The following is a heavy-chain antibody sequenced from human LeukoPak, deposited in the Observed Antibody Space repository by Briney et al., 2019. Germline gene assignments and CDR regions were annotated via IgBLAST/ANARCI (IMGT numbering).Heavy chain of an antibody. CDR1: GFTFSSYS. CDR3: ARDGIAAAINWFDP. J-gene: IGHJ5*02. V-gene: IGHV3-48*04. D-gene: IGHD6-13*01. Sequence: PGGSLRLSCAASGFTFSSYSMNWVRQAPGKGLEWVSYISSSSSTIYYADSVKGRFTISRDNAKNSLYLQMNSLRAEDTAVYYCARDGIAAAINWFDPWGQGTLVTVSS. CDR2: ISSSSSTI.